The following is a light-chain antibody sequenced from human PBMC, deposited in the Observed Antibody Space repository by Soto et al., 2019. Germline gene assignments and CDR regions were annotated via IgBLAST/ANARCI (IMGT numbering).Light chain of an antibody. CDR1: QSVSSY. CDR3: QQRSNWPAVT. Sequence: EIVLTQSPATLSLSPGERATLSCRASQSVSSYLAWYQQKPGQAPRLLIYDASNRATGIPARFSGSGSGTDFTLTISSLEPEHFAVYYCQQRSNWPAVTFGPGTKVDIK. J-gene: IGKJ3*01. V-gene: IGKV3-11*01. CDR2: DAS.